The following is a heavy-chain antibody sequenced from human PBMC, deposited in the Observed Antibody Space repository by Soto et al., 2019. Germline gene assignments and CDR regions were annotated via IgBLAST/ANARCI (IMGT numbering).Heavy chain of an antibody. CDR1: GGSFSGYY. V-gene: IGHV4-34*01. Sequence: AETLALTCAVYGGSFSGYYWSWIRQPPGKGLEWIGEINHSGSTNYNPSLKSRVTISVDTSKNQFSLKLSSVTAADTAVYYCARDFFGCSGGSCYSGYYGMDVWGQGTTVTVSS. CDR2: INHSGST. J-gene: IGHJ6*02. D-gene: IGHD2-15*01. CDR3: ARDFFGCSGGSCYSGYYGMDV.